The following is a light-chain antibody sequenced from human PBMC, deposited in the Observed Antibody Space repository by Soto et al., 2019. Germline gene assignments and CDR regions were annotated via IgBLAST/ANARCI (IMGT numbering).Light chain of an antibody. CDR3: QQYNSYSGT. V-gene: IGKV1-5*01. CDR1: QSINNW. J-gene: IGKJ1*01. CDR2: DAS. Sequence: DIQMTQSPSTLSASVGDRVTITCRASQSINNWLAWFQQKPGKAPKLLIYDASHLESGVPSRFSGSGSGTEFTLTISSLQPDDFATYYCQQYNSYSGTFGQGTKVEIK.